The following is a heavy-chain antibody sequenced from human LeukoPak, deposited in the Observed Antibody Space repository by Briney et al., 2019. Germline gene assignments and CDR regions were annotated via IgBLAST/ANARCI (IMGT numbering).Heavy chain of an antibody. J-gene: IGHJ5*02. CDR2: IYYSGST. CDR3: ARENYDFWSGYYLSNWFDP. CDR1: GGSISSYY. D-gene: IGHD3-3*01. Sequence: PSETLSLTCTVSGGSISSYYWSWIRQPPGKGLEWIGYIYYSGSTNYNPSLKSRVTISVDTSKNQFSLKLSSVTAADTAVYYCARENYDFWSGYYLSNWFDPWGQGTLVTVSS. V-gene: IGHV4-59*01.